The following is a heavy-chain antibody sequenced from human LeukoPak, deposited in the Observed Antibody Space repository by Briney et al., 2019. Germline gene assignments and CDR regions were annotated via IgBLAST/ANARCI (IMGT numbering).Heavy chain of an antibody. CDR1: GFNFNKYD. Sequence: GSLRLSCAASGFNFNKYDMHWVRQVPGKGLEWVSALGSAGDTYYPDSVRGRFTISKETAKNSLYLQMTSLRDEDTAVYYCVRGRRSYGFDHWGQGTLVTVSS. V-gene: IGHV3-13*01. D-gene: IGHD3-16*01. CDR2: LGSAGDT. CDR3: VRGRRSYGFDH. J-gene: IGHJ4*02.